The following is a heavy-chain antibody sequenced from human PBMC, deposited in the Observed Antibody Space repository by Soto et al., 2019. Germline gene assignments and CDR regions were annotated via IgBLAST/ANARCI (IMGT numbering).Heavy chain of an antibody. J-gene: IGHJ4*02. V-gene: IGHV3-23*01. CDR3: AKDLTIFGVVIVPTPGDFDY. D-gene: IGHD3-3*01. CDR1: GFTFRRYA. CDR2: ISGSGGST. Sequence: GGSLRLSSTASGFTFRRYAMSWVRQAPGKGLEWVSAISGSGGSTYYADSVKGRFTISRDNSKNTLYLQMNSLRAEDTAVYYCAKDLTIFGVVIVPTPGDFDYWGQGTLVTVSS.